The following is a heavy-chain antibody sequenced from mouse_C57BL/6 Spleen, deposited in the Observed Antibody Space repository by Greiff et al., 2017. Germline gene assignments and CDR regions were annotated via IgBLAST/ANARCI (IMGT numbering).Heavy chain of an antibody. CDR2: IHPNSGST. D-gene: IGHD6-1*01. J-gene: IGHJ2*01. CDR1: GYTFTSYW. Sequence: VQLQQPGAELVKPGASVKLSCKASGYTFTSYWMHWVKQRPGQGLEWIGMIHPNSGSTNYNEKFKSKATLTVDKSSSTAYMQLRSLTSEDSAVXYCAISESAAFDYWGQGTTLTVSS. V-gene: IGHV1-64*01. CDR3: AISESAAFDY.